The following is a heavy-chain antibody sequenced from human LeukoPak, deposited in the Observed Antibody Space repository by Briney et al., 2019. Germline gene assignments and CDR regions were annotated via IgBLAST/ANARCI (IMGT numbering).Heavy chain of an antibody. V-gene: IGHV3-11*01. CDR1: GFTFSDYY. J-gene: IGHJ6*03. CDR3: ARTGYQLLGGYYYYMDV. CDR2: ISSSCSTI. Sequence: SGGSLRLSCAASGFTFSDYYMSWIRQAPGKGLEWVSYISSSCSTIYYADSVKGRFTIARDNAKNSLYLQMNSLRAEDTAVYYCARTGYQLLGGYYYYMDVWGKGTTVTVSS. D-gene: IGHD2-2*01.